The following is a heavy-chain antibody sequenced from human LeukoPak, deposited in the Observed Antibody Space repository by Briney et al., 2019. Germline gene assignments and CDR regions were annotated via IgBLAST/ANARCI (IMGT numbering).Heavy chain of an antibody. J-gene: IGHJ6*03. D-gene: IGHD6-6*01. CDR3: AKDGVRIAARPGYYYYMDV. V-gene: IGHV3-23*01. CDR1: GFTFSSYA. CDR2: ISGSGGST. Sequence: PGGSLRLSCAASGFTFSSYAMSWVRQAPGKGLEWVSAISGSGGSTYYADSVKGRFTISRDNSKNTLYLQMNSLRAEDTAVYYCAKDGVRIAARPGYYYYMDVWGKGTTVTVSS.